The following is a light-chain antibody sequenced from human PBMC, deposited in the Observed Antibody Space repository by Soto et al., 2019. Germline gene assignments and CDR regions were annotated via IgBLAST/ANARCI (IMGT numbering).Light chain of an antibody. J-gene: IGKJ1*01. CDR1: QSISTY. V-gene: IGKV1-39*01. Sequence: DIQMTQSPSSLSASVGDRVTITCRASQSISTYLNWYQQKPEQAPKLLIYAASNLQSGVPSRFSGSGSGTDFTLTISSLQPEDLARYYCQQSYSTLWTFGQGTKVEIK. CDR2: AAS. CDR3: QQSYSTLWT.